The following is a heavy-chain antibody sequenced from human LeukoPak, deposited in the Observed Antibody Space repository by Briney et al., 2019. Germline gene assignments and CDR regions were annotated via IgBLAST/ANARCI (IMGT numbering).Heavy chain of an antibody. CDR3: ARGRKRGYSYGLGADY. D-gene: IGHD5-18*01. CDR2: INHSGST. Sequence: SETLSLTCAVYGGSFSGYCWSWIRQPPGRGLEWIGEINHSGSTNYNPSLKSRVTISVDTSKNQFSLKLSSVTAADTAVYYCARGRKRGYSYGLGADYWGQGTLVTVSS. CDR1: GGSFSGYC. J-gene: IGHJ4*02. V-gene: IGHV4-34*01.